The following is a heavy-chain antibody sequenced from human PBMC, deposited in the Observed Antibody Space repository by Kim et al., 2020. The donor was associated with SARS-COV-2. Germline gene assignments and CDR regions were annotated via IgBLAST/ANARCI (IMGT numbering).Heavy chain of an antibody. CDR1: GFTFSDYY. CDR2: ISSSSSYT. CDR3: ARDRGEYYDSSGLYYFDY. J-gene: IGHJ4*02. V-gene: IGHV3-11*06. D-gene: IGHD3-22*01. Sequence: GGSLRLSCAASGFTFSDYYMSWIRQAPGKGLEWVSYISSSSSYTNYADSVKGRFTISRDNAKNSLYLQMNSLRAEDTAVYYCARDRGEYYDSSGLYYFDYWGQGTLVTVSS.